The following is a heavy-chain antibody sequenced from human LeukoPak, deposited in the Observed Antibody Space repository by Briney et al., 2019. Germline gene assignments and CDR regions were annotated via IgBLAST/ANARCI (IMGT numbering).Heavy chain of an antibody. CDR2: IIPIFGTA. CDR3: ARVGMEYSYGPRPHYYYMDV. D-gene: IGHD5-18*01. J-gene: IGHJ6*03. CDR1: GGTFSSYA. Sequence: WASVKVSCKASGGTFSSYAISWVRQAPGQGLEWMGGIIPIFGTADYAQKFQGRVTITADKSTSTAYMELSSLRSEDTAVYYCARVGMEYSYGPRPHYYYMDVWGKGTTVTVSS. V-gene: IGHV1-69*06.